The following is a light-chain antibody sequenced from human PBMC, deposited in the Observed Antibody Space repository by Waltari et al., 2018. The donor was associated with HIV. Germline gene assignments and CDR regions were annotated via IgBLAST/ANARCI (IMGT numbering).Light chain of an antibody. CDR1: SSDVGGYNY. V-gene: IGLV2-14*01. J-gene: IGLJ1*01. CDR3: SSYTSSSTYV. CDR2: EVS. Sequence: QSALTQPHSVSGSPGQSLTISCPGTSSDVGGYNYVSWYQQHPGKAPKLMIYEVSNRPSGVSNRFSGSKSGNTASLTISGLQAEDEAGYYCSSYTSSSTYVFGTETTVTVL.